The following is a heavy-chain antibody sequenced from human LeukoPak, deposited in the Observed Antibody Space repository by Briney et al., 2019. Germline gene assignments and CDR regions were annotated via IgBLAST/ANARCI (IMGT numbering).Heavy chain of an antibody. CDR3: MRSGVDSGGN. D-gene: IGHD2-21*01. Sequence: PSETLSLTCGVSGGSMSGHFWSWSRQAPGKGLEWIGHMYYGGSPNYSPSLNSRVTISVETSKNQLSLKLSSVTAADTAVYYCMRSGVDSGGNWGQGTLVTVSS. CDR2: MYYGGSP. V-gene: IGHV4-59*11. J-gene: IGHJ4*02. CDR1: GGSMSGHF.